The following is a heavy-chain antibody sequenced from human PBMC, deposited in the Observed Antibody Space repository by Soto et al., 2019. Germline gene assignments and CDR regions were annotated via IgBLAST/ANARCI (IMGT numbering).Heavy chain of an antibody. Sequence: PGWSLKLSSAACGFTVGRDGMRCIRQAPGKGLEWVSAISGSGGSTYYADSVKGRFTISRDNSKNTLYLQMNSLRAEDTAVYYCAKMAKQLATKDNVDYWGQGTLVTVSS. D-gene: IGHD6-6*01. CDR3: AKMAKQLATKDNVDY. CDR2: ISGSGGST. J-gene: IGHJ4*02. V-gene: IGHV3-23*01. CDR1: GFTVGRDG.